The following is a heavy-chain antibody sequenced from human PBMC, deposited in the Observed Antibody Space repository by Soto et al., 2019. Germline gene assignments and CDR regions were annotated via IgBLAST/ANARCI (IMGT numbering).Heavy chain of an antibody. Sequence: PSETLSLTCTVSGGSISSYYWSWIRQPPGKGLEWIGYIYYSGSTYYNPSLKSRVTISVDTSKNQFSLKLSSVTAADTAVYYCARASDYYDSSGYPMKYFQHWGQGTLVTVSS. CDR2: IYYSGST. CDR3: ARASDYYDSSGYPMKYFQH. D-gene: IGHD3-22*01. V-gene: IGHV4-59*08. J-gene: IGHJ1*01. CDR1: GGSISSYY.